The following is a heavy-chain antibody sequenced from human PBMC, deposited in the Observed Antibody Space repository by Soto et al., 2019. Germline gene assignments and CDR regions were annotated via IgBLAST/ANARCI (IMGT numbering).Heavy chain of an antibody. V-gene: IGHV3-30-3*02. CDR3: AKPPHRRFDY. J-gene: IGHJ4*02. Sequence: GGSLRLSCAASGFTFSSYAMHWVRQAPGKGLEWVAVISYDGNNKYYVDSVKGRFTISRDNSKNTLYLQMNSLRAEDTAVYYCAKPPHRRFDYWGQGTLVTVSS. CDR2: ISYDGNNK. CDR1: GFTFSSYA.